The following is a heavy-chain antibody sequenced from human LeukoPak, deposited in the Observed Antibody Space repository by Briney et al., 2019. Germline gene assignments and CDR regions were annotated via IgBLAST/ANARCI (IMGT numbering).Heavy chain of an antibody. D-gene: IGHD2-2*01. J-gene: IGHJ6*03. V-gene: IGHV1-2*02. CDR1: GYTFTGYY. Sequence: GASVKVSCKASGYTFTGYYMHWVRQAPGQGLEWMGWINPNSGGTNYAQKFQGRVTMTRDTSISTAYMELSRLRSEDTAVYYCARAVVPAAMMGRTLPHYMDVWGKGTTVTISS. CDR3: ARAVVPAAMMGRTLPHYMDV. CDR2: INPNSGGT.